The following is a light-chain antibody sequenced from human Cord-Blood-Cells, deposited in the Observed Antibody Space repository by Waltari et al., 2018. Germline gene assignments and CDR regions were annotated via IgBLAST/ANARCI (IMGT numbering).Light chain of an antibody. CDR3: MQALQTLQTTLT. Sequence: MVMPQSPLSLPATTGEPACISCRSSQSLLHSNGSNYLDWYLQKPGQSPQLLIYLGSNRASGVPDRFSGSGSGTDFTLKISRVEAEDVGVYYCMQALQTLQTTLTFGGGTKVEIK. CDR2: LGS. CDR1: QSLLHSNGSNY. J-gene: IGKJ4*01. V-gene: IGKV2-28*01.